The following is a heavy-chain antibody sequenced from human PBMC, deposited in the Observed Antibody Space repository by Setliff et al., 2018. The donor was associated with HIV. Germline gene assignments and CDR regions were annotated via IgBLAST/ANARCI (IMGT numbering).Heavy chain of an antibody. CDR3: ARGFGSLDP. D-gene: IGHD1-26*01. J-gene: IGHJ5*02. Sequence: SETLSLTCTVSGESIRNYYWAWIRQPAGKGLEFIGRVYFSGSTNYNPSLKSRVTISLDTSKNRFSLNLRSVTAADTAVYYCARGFGSLDPWGKGTLVTVSS. CDR2: VYFSGST. CDR1: GESIRNYY. V-gene: IGHV4-4*07.